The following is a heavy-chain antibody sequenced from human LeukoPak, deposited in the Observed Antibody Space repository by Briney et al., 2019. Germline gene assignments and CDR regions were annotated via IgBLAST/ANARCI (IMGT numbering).Heavy chain of an antibody. CDR2: IIPIFGTA. J-gene: IGHJ4*02. CDR3: AFRGNGPYYFDY. CDR1: GGTFSSYA. Sequence: SVKVSCKASGGTFSSYAISWVRQAPGQGLEWMGGIIPIFGTANYAQKFQGRVTITADESTSTAHMELSSLRSEDTAVYYCAFRGNGPYYFDYWGQGTLVTVSS. V-gene: IGHV1-69*13. D-gene: IGHD3-10*01.